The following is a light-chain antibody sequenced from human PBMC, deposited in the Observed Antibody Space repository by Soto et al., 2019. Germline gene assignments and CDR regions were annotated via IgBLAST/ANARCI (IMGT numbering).Light chain of an antibody. CDR3: QSFDRCNQNWV. CDR2: EDD. V-gene: IGLV6-57*04. CDR1: SGSIANKF. Sequence: NFMLTQPHPVAESPGKTVTISCTRSSGSIANKFVQWYQQRPGSAPTIVIFEDDQRPSGVPDRFSGSIDSSSNSASLTISGLQTEDEADYYCQSFDRCNQNWVFGGGTQLTVL. J-gene: IGLJ3*02.